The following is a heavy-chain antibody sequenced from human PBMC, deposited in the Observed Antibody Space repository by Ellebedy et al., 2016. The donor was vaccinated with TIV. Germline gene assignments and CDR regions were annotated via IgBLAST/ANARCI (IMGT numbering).Heavy chain of an antibody. V-gene: IGHV1-3*01. CDR2: INACNGNT. CDR1: GYTFTSYA. Sequence: AASVKVSCRASGYTFTSYAMHWVRQAPGQRLEWMGWINACNGNTKYSQKFQGRVTITRDTSASTAYMELSSLRSEDTAVYYCATGSGLWGQGTLVTVSS. D-gene: IGHD7-27*01. CDR3: ATGSGL. J-gene: IGHJ4*02.